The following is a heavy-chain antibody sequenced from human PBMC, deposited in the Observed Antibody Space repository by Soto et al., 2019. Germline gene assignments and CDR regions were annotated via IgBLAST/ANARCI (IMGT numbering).Heavy chain of an antibody. V-gene: IGHV3-21*01. CDR3: ARGSVTVWFGAEDY. CDR1: GFTFSSYS. J-gene: IGHJ4*02. D-gene: IGHD3-10*01. CDR2: ISSSSSYI. Sequence: EVQLVESGGGLVKPGGSLRLSCAASGFTFSSYSMNWVRQAPGKGLEWVSSISSSSSYIYYADSVKGRFTISRDNAKNSLYLQMNSLRAEDTAVYYCARGSVTVWFGAEDYWGQGTLVTVSS.